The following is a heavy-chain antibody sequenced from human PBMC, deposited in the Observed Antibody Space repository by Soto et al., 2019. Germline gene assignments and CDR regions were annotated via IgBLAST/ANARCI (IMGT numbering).Heavy chain of an antibody. J-gene: IGHJ4*02. CDR1: GDTFSDYY. CDR2: VNPSGGHT. D-gene: IGHD2-21*02. CDR3: ARGGHVVVVTAALDY. Sequence: QVQLMQSGAEVKKPGASVKVSCKASGDTFSDYYIHWVRQAPGPGLECMGTVNPSGGHTTYSQNFLGIVTMTWDTSTSTLHMELTSLTSEDTAVYYCARGGHVVVVTAALDYWGQGTIVTVSS. V-gene: IGHV1-46*01.